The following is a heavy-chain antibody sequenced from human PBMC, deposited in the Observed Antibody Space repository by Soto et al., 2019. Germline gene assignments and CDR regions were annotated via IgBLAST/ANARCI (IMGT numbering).Heavy chain of an antibody. CDR1: GYTFTSYD. Sequence: ASVKVSCKASGYTFTSYDINWVRQATGQGLEWMGWINPNSGGTNYAQKFQGWVTMTRDTSISTAYMELSRLRSDDTAVYYCARGLLSSSWSYYYYYGMDVWGQGTTVTVSS. V-gene: IGHV1-2*04. D-gene: IGHD6-13*01. J-gene: IGHJ6*02. CDR3: ARGLLSSSWSYYYYYGMDV. CDR2: INPNSGGT.